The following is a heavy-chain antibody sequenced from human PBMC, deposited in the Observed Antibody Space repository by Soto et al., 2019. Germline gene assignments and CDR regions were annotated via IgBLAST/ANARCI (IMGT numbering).Heavy chain of an antibody. Sequence: SVKVSCKASGGTFSSYAISWVRQAPGQGLEWMGGIIPIFGTANYAQKFQGRVTITADESTSTAYMELSSLRSEDTAVYYCARDRPGVTMIVVVNDYYYYGMDVWGQ. D-gene: IGHD3-22*01. V-gene: IGHV1-69*13. CDR2: IIPIFGTA. J-gene: IGHJ6*02. CDR3: ARDRPGVTMIVVVNDYYYYGMDV. CDR1: GGTFSSYA.